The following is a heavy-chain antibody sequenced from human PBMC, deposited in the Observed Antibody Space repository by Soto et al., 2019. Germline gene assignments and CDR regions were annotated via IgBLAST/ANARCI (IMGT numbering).Heavy chain of an antibody. CDR3: ARDVDADFRTDFDY. Sequence: GGSLRLSCAASGFTFSDYYIHWIRRAPGKGLEWISYISGNGEIIQYAASARGRFTISRDNAENSVYLEMDSLRAEDTALYYCARDVDADFRTDFDYWGRGTLVNVSS. V-gene: IGHV3-11*01. D-gene: IGHD4-17*01. CDR1: GFTFSDYY. CDR2: ISGNGEII. J-gene: IGHJ4*02.